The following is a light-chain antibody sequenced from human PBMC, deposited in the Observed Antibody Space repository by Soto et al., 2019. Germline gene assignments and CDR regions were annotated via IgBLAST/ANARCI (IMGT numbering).Light chain of an antibody. J-gene: IGKJ2*01. CDR1: QRVSSSY. CDR3: QRYGSSPPFT. V-gene: IGKV3-20*01. CDR2: GAS. Sequence: EIVLTQSPGTLSLSPGERATLSCRASQRVSSSYLAWYQQKPGQAPRLLIYGASSRATGIPDGFSGSGSGTAFTLTISRLEPEDFVVYFCQRYGSSPPFTFGQGTKVEI.